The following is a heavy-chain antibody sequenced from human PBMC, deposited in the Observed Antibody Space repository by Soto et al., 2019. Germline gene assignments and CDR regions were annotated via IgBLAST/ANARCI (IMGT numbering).Heavy chain of an antibody. D-gene: IGHD3-16*01. CDR2: IYHTGTT. CDR3: ARRVEWVRSPGGFDL. CDR1: GGSISNSSYH. Sequence: QLQLQESGPGLVKPSETLSLTCIVSGGSISNSSYHWGWIRQPPGKGLEWIGRIYHTGTTYYNPSLKSRVTMSLDTSKNQLSLKMTSVAASDTAFYYCARRVEWVRSPGGFDLWGRGTLVTVSS. V-gene: IGHV4-39*01. J-gene: IGHJ5*02.